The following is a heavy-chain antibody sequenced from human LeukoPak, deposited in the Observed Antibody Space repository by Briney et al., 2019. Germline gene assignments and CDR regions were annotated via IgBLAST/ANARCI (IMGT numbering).Heavy chain of an antibody. J-gene: IGHJ4*02. CDR2: ISAYNGNT. CDR3: ARTLSDSGLSY. CDR1: GYTFTSYG. Sequence: ASVKVSCKASGYTFTSYGISWVRQAPGQGLEWMGWISAYNGNTNYAQKFQGRVTMTTDTSTSTVYMEVSSLRSEDTAVYYCARTLSDSGLSYWGQGTLVTVSS. V-gene: IGHV1-18*01. D-gene: IGHD3-10*01.